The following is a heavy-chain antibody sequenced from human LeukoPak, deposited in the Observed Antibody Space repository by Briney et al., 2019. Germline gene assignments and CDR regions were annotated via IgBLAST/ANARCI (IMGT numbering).Heavy chain of an antibody. CDR1: GFTFSSYA. J-gene: IGHJ4*02. V-gene: IGHV3-66*02. Sequence: GGSLRLSCAASGFTFSSYAMSWVRQAPGKGLERVSVIYNGGTTYYADSVKGRFTISRDNSKSTLFVYLQMNSLRTDDTAVYYCAGGGEAARSLHYWGQGTLVTVSS. CDR3: AGGGEAARSLHY. D-gene: IGHD6-6*01. CDR2: IYNGGTT.